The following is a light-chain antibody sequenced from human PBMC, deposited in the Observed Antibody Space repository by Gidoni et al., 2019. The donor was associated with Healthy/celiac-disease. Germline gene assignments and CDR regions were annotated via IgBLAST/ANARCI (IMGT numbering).Light chain of an antibody. CDR2: AAS. V-gene: IGKV1-6*01. J-gene: IGKJ1*01. CDR1: QGIRYD. CDR3: LQDYNYPRT. Sequence: AIQMTQSPSSLSAFVGDRVTITCRASQGIRYDLGWYQQKPGKAPKLLIYAASSLQSGVPSRFSGSGSGTDFTLTISSLQPEDFATYYCLQDYNYPRTFGQGTKVEIK.